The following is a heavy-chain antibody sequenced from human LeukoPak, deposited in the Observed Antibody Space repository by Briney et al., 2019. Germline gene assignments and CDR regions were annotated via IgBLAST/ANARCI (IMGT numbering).Heavy chain of an antibody. V-gene: IGHV4-34*01. J-gene: IGHJ4*02. CDR3: ARASYAYSSSFDY. CDR2: INHSGST. CDR1: GGSFSGYF. D-gene: IGHD6-6*01. Sequence: SETLSLTCAVYGGSFSGYFWSWIRQPPGKGLEWIGEINHSGSTSYNPSLKSRVTISVDTSKNQFSLKLSSVTAADTAVYYCARASYAYSSSFDYWGQGTLVTVSS.